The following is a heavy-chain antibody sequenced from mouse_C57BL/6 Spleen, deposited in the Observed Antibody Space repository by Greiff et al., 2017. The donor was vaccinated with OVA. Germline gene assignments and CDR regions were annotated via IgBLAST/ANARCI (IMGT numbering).Heavy chain of an antibody. J-gene: IGHJ2*01. CDR1: GFTFSSYG. Sequence: DVHLVESGGDLVKPGGSLKLSCAASGFTFSSYGMSWVRQTPDKRLEWVATISSGGSYTYYPDSVKGRFTISRDNAKNTLYLQMSSLKSEDTAMYYCARHAGSYYFDYWGQGTTLTVSS. CDR3: ARHAGSYYFDY. CDR2: ISSGGSYT. V-gene: IGHV5-6*01.